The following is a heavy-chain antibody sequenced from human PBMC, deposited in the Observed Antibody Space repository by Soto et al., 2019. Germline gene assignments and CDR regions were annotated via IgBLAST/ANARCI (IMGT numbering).Heavy chain of an antibody. CDR1: GYTFIGYY. CDR3: ARAKTGYCSGGSCSFFDY. J-gene: IGHJ4*02. Sequence: WASVKVSCKASGYTFIGYYMHWVRQAPGQGLEWVGWINPNSGGTNYAQKFRGRVTMTRDTSISTAYMDLSRLRSDDTAVYYCARAKTGYCSGGSCSFFDYWGQGTRVTVSS. CDR2: INPNSGGT. V-gene: IGHV1-2*02. D-gene: IGHD2-15*01.